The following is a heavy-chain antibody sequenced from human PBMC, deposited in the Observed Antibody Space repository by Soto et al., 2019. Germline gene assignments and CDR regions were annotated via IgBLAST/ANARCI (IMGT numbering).Heavy chain of an antibody. J-gene: IGHJ6*03. CDR2: IKSKSDGWTS. CDR1: GFTFSNAW. D-gene: IGHD1-26*01. V-gene: IGHV3-15*01. CDR3: TAAGGSYPFYYYYMDV. Sequence: GGSLRLSCAASGFTFSNAWMSWVRQAPGKGLEWVGRIKSKSDGWTSDYAAPVKGRFTISRDVSKNTLYLQMISQKTEDTAVYCCTAAGGSYPFYYYYMDVWGKGTTVTVSS.